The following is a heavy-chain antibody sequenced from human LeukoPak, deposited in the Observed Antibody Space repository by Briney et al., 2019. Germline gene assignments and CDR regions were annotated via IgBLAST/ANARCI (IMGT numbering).Heavy chain of an antibody. V-gene: IGHV5-51*01. J-gene: IGHJ4*02. Sequence: GESLKISCKGSGYSFTSYWIGWVRQMPGKGLEWMGITYPGDSDTRYSPSFQGQVTISADKSISTAYLQWSSLKASDTAMYYCARQVYYYDSSGYRSTTKPHFDYWGQGTLVTVSS. D-gene: IGHD3-22*01. CDR2: TYPGDSDT. CDR1: GYSFTSYW. CDR3: ARQVYYYDSSGYRSTTKPHFDY.